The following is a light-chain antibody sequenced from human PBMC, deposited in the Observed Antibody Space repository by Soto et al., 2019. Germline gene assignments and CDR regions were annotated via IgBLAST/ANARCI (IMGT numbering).Light chain of an antibody. CDR3: SSFSSSSTPYV. J-gene: IGLJ1*01. CDR1: SSDVGGYAY. V-gene: IGLV2-14*01. CDR2: EVS. Sequence: QSALTQPASVSGSPGQTITISCTGTSSDVGGYAYVSWYQQYPGKVPKLVISEVSNRPSGVSDRFSGSKSGNTASLTISGLQPEDEADYYCSSFSSSSTPYVFGTGTKVTVL.